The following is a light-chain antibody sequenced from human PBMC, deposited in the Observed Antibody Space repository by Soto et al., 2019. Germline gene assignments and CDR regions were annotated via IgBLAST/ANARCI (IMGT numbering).Light chain of an antibody. CDR2: GNS. CDR1: SSNIGAGYD. J-gene: IGLJ7*01. V-gene: IGLV1-40*01. CDR3: CSYTRTSNHDF. Sequence: QSVLTQPPSVSGAPGQRVTISCTGSSSNIGAGYDVHWYQQLPGTAPKLLIYGNSNRPSGVPDRFSGSKSGTSASLAITGLQAEDEADYYCCSYTRTSNHDFFGSGTQLTVL.